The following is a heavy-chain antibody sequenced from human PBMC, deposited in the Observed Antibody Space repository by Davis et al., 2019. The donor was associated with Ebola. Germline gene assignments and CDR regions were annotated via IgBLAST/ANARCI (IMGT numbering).Heavy chain of an antibody. CDR3: ARGNPVTTTTAFDI. CDR1: GYTFTGYY. CDR2: INPNSGGT. Sequence: ASVKVSCKASGYTFTGYYMHWVRQAPGQGLEWMGWINPNSGGTNYAQKFQGRVTMTRDTSISTAYMELSRLRSDDTAVYYCARGNPVTTTTAFDIWGQGTMVTVSS. D-gene: IGHD4-17*01. J-gene: IGHJ3*02. V-gene: IGHV1-2*02.